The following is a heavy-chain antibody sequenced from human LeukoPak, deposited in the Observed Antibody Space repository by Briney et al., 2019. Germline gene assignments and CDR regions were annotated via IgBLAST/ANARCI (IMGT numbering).Heavy chain of an antibody. CDR2: IDASGGTT. D-gene: IGHD3-3*01. J-gene: IGHJ5*02. CDR3: AKDRTGVTGADWFDP. CDR1: GFTFRNYG. V-gene: IGHV3-23*01. Sequence: GGTLRLSCAASGFTFRNYGMGWVRQVPGKGLEWVSSIDASGGTTHYADSVKGRFTTSRNNSKNTLYLQMNSLTAEDTAVYYCAKDRTGVTGADWFDPWGQGALVTVPS.